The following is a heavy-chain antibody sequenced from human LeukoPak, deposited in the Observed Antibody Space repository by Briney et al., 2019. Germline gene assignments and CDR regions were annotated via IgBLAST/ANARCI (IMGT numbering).Heavy chain of an antibody. J-gene: IGHJ4*02. CDR2: INPNSGGT. D-gene: IGHD3-10*01. Sequence: ASVKVSCKASGFTFTGFYMHWVRQAPGQGLEWMGWINPNSGGTNYAQKFQGWATMTRDTSISTAYMELSRLKSDDTAVYYCARALPGGYYGSGSYYNPSFDYWGQGTLVTVSS. V-gene: IGHV1-2*04. CDR1: GFTFTGFY. CDR3: ARALPGGYYGSGSYYNPSFDY.